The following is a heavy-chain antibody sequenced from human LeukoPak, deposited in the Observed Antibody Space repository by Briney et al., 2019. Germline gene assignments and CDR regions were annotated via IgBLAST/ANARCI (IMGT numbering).Heavy chain of an antibody. CDR3: VKDFVGVEEF. CDR1: GFTFSSYA. V-gene: IGHV3-30-3*01. Sequence: PGRSLRLSCAASGFTFSSYAMHWVRQAPGKGLEWVAVISYDGSNKYYADSVKGRFTISRDNSKNTLYLQMNSLRAEDTAVYHCVKDFVGVEEFWGQGTLVTVSS. D-gene: IGHD3-16*01. J-gene: IGHJ4*02. CDR2: ISYDGSNK.